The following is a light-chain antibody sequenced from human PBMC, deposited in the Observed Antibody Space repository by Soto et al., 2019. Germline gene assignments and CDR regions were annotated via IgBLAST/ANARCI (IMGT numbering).Light chain of an antibody. CDR1: QSVSSSF. Sequence: EIVLTQSPGTLSLSPGERATLSCRTSQSVSSSFLGWYQQKPGQAPRLLIYGASSRATGIPVRFSGSGSGTDFTLTISRLEPEDFAVYYCQQYGGSLTFGGGTKVEIK. CDR2: GAS. V-gene: IGKV3-20*01. CDR3: QQYGGSLT. J-gene: IGKJ4*01.